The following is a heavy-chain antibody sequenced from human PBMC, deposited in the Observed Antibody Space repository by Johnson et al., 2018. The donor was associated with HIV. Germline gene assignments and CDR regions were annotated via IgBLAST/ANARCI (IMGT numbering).Heavy chain of an antibody. CDR2: ISWNSGSI. CDR1: GFTFSSYA. V-gene: IGHV3-9*01. Sequence: LVESGGGVVPPGRSLSLSCAASGFTFSSYAMHWVRQAPGKGLEWVSGISWNSGSIGYADSVKGRFTISRDNAKNFLYLQMSSLRAEDTAVYYCARAGGLMAVAGYDAFDIWGQGTMVTVSS. CDR3: ARAGGLMAVAGYDAFDI. D-gene: IGHD6-19*01. J-gene: IGHJ3*02.